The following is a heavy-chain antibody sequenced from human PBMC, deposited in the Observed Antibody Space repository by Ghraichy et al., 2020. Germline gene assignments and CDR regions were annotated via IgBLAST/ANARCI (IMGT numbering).Heavy chain of an antibody. CDR2: IYHSGST. V-gene: IGHV4-4*02. D-gene: IGHD3-10*01. CDR3: ARDNGSGSYSYYYYGMDV. Sequence: SETLSLTCAVSGGSISSSNWWSWVRQPPGKGLEWIGEIYHSGSTNHNPSLKSRVTISVDKSKYQFSLKLSSVTAADTAVYYSARDNGSGSYSYYYYGMDVWGQGTTVTVSS. J-gene: IGHJ6*02. CDR1: GGSISSSNW.